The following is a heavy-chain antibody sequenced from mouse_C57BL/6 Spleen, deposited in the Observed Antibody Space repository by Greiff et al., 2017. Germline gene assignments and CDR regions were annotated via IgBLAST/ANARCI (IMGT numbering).Heavy chain of an antibody. J-gene: IGHJ3*01. D-gene: IGHD4-1*01. V-gene: IGHV1-42*01. Sequence: VQLQQSGPELVKPGASVKISCKASGYSFTGYYMNWVKQSPEKSLEWIGEINPSTGGTTYNQKFKAKATLTVDNSSSTAYMQLKSLTSEDSAVYYCARRLGRAWFAYWGQGTLVTVSA. CDR1: GYSFTGYY. CDR3: ARRLGRAWFAY. CDR2: INPSTGGT.